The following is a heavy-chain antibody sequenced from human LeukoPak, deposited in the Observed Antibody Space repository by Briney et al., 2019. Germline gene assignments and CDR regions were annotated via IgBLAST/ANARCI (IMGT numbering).Heavy chain of an antibody. CDR3: ARGFEYSSSSRAFDI. Sequence: ASVKVSCKASGYTFTSYGISWVRQAPGQGLEWMGWISAYNGNTNYAQKLQGRVTITADESTSTAYMELSSLRSEDTAVYYCARGFEYSSSSRAFDIWGQGTMVTVSS. D-gene: IGHD6-6*01. V-gene: IGHV1-18*01. CDR2: ISAYNGNT. CDR1: GYTFTSYG. J-gene: IGHJ3*02.